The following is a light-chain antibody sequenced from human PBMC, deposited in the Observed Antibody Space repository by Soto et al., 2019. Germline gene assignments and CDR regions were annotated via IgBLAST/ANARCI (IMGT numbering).Light chain of an antibody. CDR2: DAS. CDR3: QQYGSSPPVT. Sequence: IVLTQSPGTLSLSPGERATLSCRAIQSVSSTYLAWYQQKPGQAPRLLIYDASSRATGIPVRFSGSGSGTDFTLTISRLEPEDFAVYYCQQYGSSPPVTFAQGTKVDIK. V-gene: IGKV3-20*01. J-gene: IGKJ1*01. CDR1: QSVSSTY.